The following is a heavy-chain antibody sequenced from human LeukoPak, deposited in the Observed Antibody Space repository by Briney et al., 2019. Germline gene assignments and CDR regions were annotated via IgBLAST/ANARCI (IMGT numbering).Heavy chain of an antibody. CDR2: IYSGGAT. CDR1: GFSISSNY. CDR3: AKGVGVRGIIPQTLDH. V-gene: IGHV3-53*01. Sequence: GGSLRLSCAASGFSISSNYMTWVRQAPGKGLEWVSVIYSGGATYFADSVKGRFTISRDNSKNTLYLQMNSLRVDDTATYYCAKGVGVRGIIPQTLDHWGQGTLVTVSS. J-gene: IGHJ5*02. D-gene: IGHD3-10*01.